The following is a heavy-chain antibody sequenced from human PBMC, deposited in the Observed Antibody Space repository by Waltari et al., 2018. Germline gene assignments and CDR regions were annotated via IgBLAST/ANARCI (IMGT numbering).Heavy chain of an antibody. CDR1: GFTFSSYW. CDR2: IKQDGSEK. D-gene: IGHD4-17*01. CDR3: ASDPTGYYYYYMDV. V-gene: IGHV3-7*01. J-gene: IGHJ6*03. Sequence: EVQLVESGGGLVQPGGSLRLSCAASGFTFSSYWMSWVRQAPGKGLEWVANIKQDGSEKYYVDSVKGRFTISRDNAKNSLYLQMNSLRAEDTAVYYCASDPTGYYYYYMDVWGKGTTVTVSS.